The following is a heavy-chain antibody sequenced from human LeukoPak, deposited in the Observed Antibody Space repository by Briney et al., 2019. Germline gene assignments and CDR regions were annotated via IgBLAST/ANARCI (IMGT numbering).Heavy chain of an antibody. CDR2: TNQDGSEK. CDR3: AKQLSSNAN. J-gene: IGHJ4*02. CDR1: GFTFSAYS. V-gene: IGHV3-7*01. D-gene: IGHD5-18*01. Sequence: PGGSLRLSCAASGFTFSAYSMNWVRQAPGKGLEWVANTNQDGSEKHYADSVKGRFTISRDNAKNSLYLQMNGLRAEDTAVYYCAKQLSSNANWGQGTLVTVSS.